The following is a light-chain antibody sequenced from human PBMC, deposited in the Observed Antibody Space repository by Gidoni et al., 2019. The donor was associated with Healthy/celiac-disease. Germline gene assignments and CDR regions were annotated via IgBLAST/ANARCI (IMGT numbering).Light chain of an antibody. J-gene: IGKJ2*01. V-gene: IGKV1-5*03. CDR2: KAS. CDR3: QQYNSYPYS. Sequence: DIQLTQSPSTLSASVGDRVTITCRASQSISSWLAWYQQKPGKAPKLLIYKASSLESGVPSRFSGSGSGTEFTLTISSLQPDDFATYYCQQYNSYPYSFGQGTKLEIK. CDR1: QSISSW.